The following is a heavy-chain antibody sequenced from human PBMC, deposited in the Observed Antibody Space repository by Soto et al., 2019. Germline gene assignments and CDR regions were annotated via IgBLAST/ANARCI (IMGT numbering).Heavy chain of an antibody. CDR2: IGESGSPT. J-gene: IGHJ6*02. CDR1: GFTFSSYA. CDR3: ARYIPGVRYYGMDV. Sequence: EVQLLESGGGLVQPGGSLRLSCAASGFTFSSYAMKWVRQAPGKGLEWVSLIGESGSPTYYADSVKGRFTISRDNSGNTLLLEMYSLRAEDTAVYYWARYIPGVRYYGMDVWGQGTTVTVSS. V-gene: IGHV3-23*01. D-gene: IGHD2-2*01.